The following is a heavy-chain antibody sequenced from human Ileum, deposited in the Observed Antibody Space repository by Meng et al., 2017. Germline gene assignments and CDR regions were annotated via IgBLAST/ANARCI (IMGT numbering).Heavy chain of an antibody. CDR1: GYTFTTYW. Sequence: ASVKVSCKASGYTFTTYWMHWVRQAPGQGLEWLGVIVPSDGTTTYAQKLQGRVTMTSDSSTSTVYMELTSLGSEDTAVYYCARGHWEARWFDPWGQGTLVTVSS. D-gene: IGHD7-27*01. CDR2: IVPSDGTT. V-gene: IGHV1-46*04. J-gene: IGHJ5*02. CDR3: ARGHWEARWFDP.